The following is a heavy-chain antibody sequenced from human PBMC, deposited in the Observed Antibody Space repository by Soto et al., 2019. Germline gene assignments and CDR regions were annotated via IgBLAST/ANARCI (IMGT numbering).Heavy chain of an antibody. V-gene: IGHV1-69*02. CDR3: ARTQYSGIAAAGIGYYFDY. J-gene: IGHJ4*02. D-gene: IGHD6-13*01. CDR2: IIPILGIA. Sequence: SVKVSCKASGGTFSSYTISWVRQAPGQGLEWMGRIIPILGIANYAQKFQGRVTITADKSTSTAYMELSSLRSEDTAVYYCARTQYSGIAAAGIGYYFDYWGQGTLVTVSS. CDR1: GGTFSSYT.